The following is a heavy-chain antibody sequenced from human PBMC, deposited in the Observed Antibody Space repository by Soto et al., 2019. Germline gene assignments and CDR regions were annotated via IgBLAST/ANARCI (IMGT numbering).Heavy chain of an antibody. Sequence: PGGSLRLSCAASGFTFDDYAMHWVRQAPGKGLEWVSGISWNSGSIGYADSVKGRFTISRDNAKNSLYLQMNSLRAEDTALYYCSKDIGGGGTYYYGSGIGYYYYGMDVWGQGTTVTVSS. D-gene: IGHD3-10*01. V-gene: IGHV3-9*01. CDR3: SKDIGGGGTYYYGSGIGYYYYGMDV. CDR2: ISWNSGSI. CDR1: GFTFDDYA. J-gene: IGHJ6*02.